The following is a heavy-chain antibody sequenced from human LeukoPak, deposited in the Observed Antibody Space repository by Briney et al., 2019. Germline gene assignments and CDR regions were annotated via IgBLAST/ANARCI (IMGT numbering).Heavy chain of an antibody. Sequence: PSETLSLTCTVSGGSISSYYWSWVRQPPGKGLEWIAYIYYSGNTNYNPSLKSRVTISVDTSKNQFSLKLSSVTAADTAVYYCARYFQVADRWCLDYWGQGTLVTVSS. CDR2: IYYSGNT. J-gene: IGHJ4*02. CDR3: ARYFQVADRWCLDY. CDR1: GGSISSYY. D-gene: IGHD2-21*01. V-gene: IGHV4-59*08.